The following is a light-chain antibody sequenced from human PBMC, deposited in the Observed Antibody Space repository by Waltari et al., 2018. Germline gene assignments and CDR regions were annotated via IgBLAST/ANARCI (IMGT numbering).Light chain of an antibody. V-gene: IGKV1-39*01. CDR1: QSIGNY. CDR2: SSS. J-gene: IGKJ2*01. Sequence: DIQMTQSPSSLSASVGDKVTIPCRASQSIGNYLIWYQQKPGKAPSVLIHSSSTLQSGVPSRFSGSGSGTDFTLTINSLQPEDFATYYCQQSYSTPPGTFGQGTKVEI. CDR3: QQSYSTPPGT.